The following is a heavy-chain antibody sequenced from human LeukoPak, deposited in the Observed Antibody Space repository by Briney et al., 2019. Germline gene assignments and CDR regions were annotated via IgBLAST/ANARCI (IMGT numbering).Heavy chain of an antibody. CDR3: ASRAWLAAYYFDL. Sequence: GSLRLSCTASGFTFSEYWMSWVRQAPGKGLEGVANIRQDGRETYYVDSVKGRFTIYRDNAKNSLYLEMNRLSAEDTAVYFCASRAWLAAYYFDLWGQGTLVIVSS. CDR1: GFTFSEYW. J-gene: IGHJ4*02. D-gene: IGHD6-19*01. V-gene: IGHV3-7*01. CDR2: IRQDGRET.